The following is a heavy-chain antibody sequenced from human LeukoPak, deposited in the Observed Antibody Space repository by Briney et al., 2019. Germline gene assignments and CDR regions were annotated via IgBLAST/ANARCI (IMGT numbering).Heavy chain of an antibody. D-gene: IGHD7-27*01. J-gene: IGHJ4*02. CDR3: AKDLKKGNWGLVY. CDR1: GFTFSSHD. V-gene: IGHV3-30*18. Sequence: QTGGSLRLSCAASGFTFSSHDIHCVRQAPGKGLEWVTVISYGGSNKYYADSVRGRFTISRDNSKNTLYLQMNSLRAEDTAVYYCAKDLKKGNWGLVYWGQGTLVTVSS. CDR2: ISYGGSNK.